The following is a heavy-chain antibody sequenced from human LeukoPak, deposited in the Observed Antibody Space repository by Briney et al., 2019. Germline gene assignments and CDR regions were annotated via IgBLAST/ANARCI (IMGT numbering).Heavy chain of an antibody. D-gene: IGHD3-22*01. CDR2: IIPIFGTA. V-gene: IGHV1-69*05. CDR3: ARGDYYDSSGYNHYYYYYMDV. Sequence: ASVKVSCKASGGTFSSYAISWVRQAPGQGLEWMGRIIPIFGTANYAQKFQGRVTITTDESTSTAYMELSSLRSEDTAVYYCARGDYYDSSGYNHYYYYYMDVWGKGTTVTVSS. CDR1: GGTFSSYA. J-gene: IGHJ6*03.